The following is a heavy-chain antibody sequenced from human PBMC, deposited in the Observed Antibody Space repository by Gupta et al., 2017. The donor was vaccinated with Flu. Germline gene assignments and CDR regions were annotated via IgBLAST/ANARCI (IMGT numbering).Heavy chain of an antibody. CDR2: ISYDGRQT. D-gene: IGHD3-3*01. CDR1: RLSFSDYG. V-gene: IGHV3-30*03. Sequence: QVRLVGSGGDVVQPGESLRLSCAASRLSFSDYGMHWIRQTPGKGLEWVAVISYDGRQTYYADSVKDRFSISRDNSKSVLYLQMTSLRREDTAVYFCARETFPADFFFEDWGQGIQGTVSS. J-gene: IGHJ1*01. CDR3: ARETFPADFFFED.